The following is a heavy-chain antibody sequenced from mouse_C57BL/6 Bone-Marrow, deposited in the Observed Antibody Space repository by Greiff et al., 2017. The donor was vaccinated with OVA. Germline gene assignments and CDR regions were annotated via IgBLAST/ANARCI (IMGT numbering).Heavy chain of an antibody. V-gene: IGHV2-2*01. Sequence: QVQLQQSGPGLVQPSQSLSITCTVSGFSLTSYGVHWVRQSPGKGLEWLGVIWSGGSTDYNAAFISSLSISQDHSKSQVFFKMNSLQADDTAIYYCARNPLYYYGSSYAMDYWGQGTSVTVSS. CDR2: IWSGGST. CDR3: ARNPLYYYGSSYAMDY. D-gene: IGHD1-1*01. J-gene: IGHJ4*01. CDR1: GFSLTSYG.